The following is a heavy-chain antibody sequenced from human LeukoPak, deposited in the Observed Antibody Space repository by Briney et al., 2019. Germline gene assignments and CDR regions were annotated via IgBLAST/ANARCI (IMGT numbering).Heavy chain of an antibody. D-gene: IGHD3-10*01. CDR1: GGSFSGYY. V-gene: IGHV4-34*01. J-gene: IGHJ3*02. Sequence: SETLSLTCAVYGGSFSGYYWSWIRQPPGKGLEWIGEINHSGSTNYNPSLKSRVTISVDTFKNQFSLKLSSVTAADTAVYYCAKDQGFDYYYGSRGAFDIWGQGTMVTVSS. CDR3: AKDQGFDYYYGSRGAFDI. CDR2: INHSGST.